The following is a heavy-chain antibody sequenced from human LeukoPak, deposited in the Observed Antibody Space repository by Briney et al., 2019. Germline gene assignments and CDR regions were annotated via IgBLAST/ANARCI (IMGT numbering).Heavy chain of an antibody. D-gene: IGHD1-1*01. V-gene: IGHV4-4*09. CDR3: AGTTDEYYYYYYMDV. CDR2: TYTSGST. Sequence: SETLSLTCTVSGGSISSYYWSWIRQPPGKGLEWIGYTYTSGSTNYNPSLKSRITISVDTSKNQFSLKLSSVTAADTAVYYCAGTTDEYYYYYYMDVWGKGTTVTVSS. CDR1: GGSISSYY. J-gene: IGHJ6*03.